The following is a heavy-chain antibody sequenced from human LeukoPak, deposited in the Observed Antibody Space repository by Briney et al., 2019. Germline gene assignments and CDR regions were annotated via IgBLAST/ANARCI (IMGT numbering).Heavy chain of an antibody. D-gene: IGHD4-17*01. Sequence: GGSLRLSCAASGFTFSTYAMNWGRQAPGTGLEWVSAISGSGGRTYYADSVKGRFTISRDNSNNTLYLQMNSLRAEDTAVYYCAKELAVTTSLSYYGMDVWGQGTTVTVSS. CDR2: ISGSGGRT. CDR3: AKELAVTTSLSYYGMDV. V-gene: IGHV3-23*01. CDR1: GFTFSTYA. J-gene: IGHJ6*02.